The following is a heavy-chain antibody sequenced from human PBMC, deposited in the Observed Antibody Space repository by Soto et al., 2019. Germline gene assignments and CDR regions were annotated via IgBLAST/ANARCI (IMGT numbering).Heavy chain of an antibody. J-gene: IGHJ5*02. V-gene: IGHV4-39*01. CDR1: RGAISMGCNS. Sequence: LALTCTPYRGAISMGCNSCSLIRQPPGKGLEWIGSIYYSGGTYYNPSLKSRVTISVDTSKNQFSLKLSSVTAADTAVYYCARHHSSGWYDVDWFDPWGQG. CDR2: IYYSGGT. D-gene: IGHD6-19*01. CDR3: ARHHSSGWYDVDWFDP.